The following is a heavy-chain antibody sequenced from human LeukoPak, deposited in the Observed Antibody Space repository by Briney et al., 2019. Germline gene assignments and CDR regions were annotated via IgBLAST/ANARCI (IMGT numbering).Heavy chain of an antibody. CDR1: GYTFTGYY. J-gene: IGHJ4*02. D-gene: IGHD3-22*01. V-gene: IGHV1-2*06. Sequence: GASVKVSCKASGYTFTGYYMHWVRQAPGQGLEWMGRINPNSGGTNYAQKFQGRVTMTRDTSISTAYMELSRLTSDDTAVYYCATDAYYYDSSGYSTSVHYFDCWGQGTLVTVSS. CDR3: ATDAYYYDSSGYSTSVHYFDC. CDR2: INPNSGGT.